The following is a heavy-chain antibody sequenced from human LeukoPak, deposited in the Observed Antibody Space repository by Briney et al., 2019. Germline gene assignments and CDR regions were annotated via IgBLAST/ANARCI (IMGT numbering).Heavy chain of an antibody. V-gene: IGHV4-39*07. Sequence: PSETLSLTCTVSGGSISSSNYYWGWIRQPPGRGLEWIGSINYSGITYYHPSLKSRVTISIDTSKNQFSLKVTSVTAADMAVYYCAREEEDIVVVPAAIIFDYWGQGTLVTVSS. CDR1: GGSISSSNYY. D-gene: IGHD2-2*01. CDR3: AREEEDIVVVPAAIIFDY. J-gene: IGHJ4*02. CDR2: INYSGIT.